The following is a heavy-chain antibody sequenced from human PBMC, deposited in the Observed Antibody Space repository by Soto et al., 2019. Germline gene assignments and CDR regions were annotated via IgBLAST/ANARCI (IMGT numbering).Heavy chain of an antibody. CDR1: GYTFTTYG. CDR2: ISAYNGNT. V-gene: IGHV1-18*01. D-gene: IGHD6-19*01. Sequence: ASVKVSCKASGYTFTTYGISWVRQAPGQGLEWMGWISAYNGNTNYAQKIQGRVTMTTDTSTSTAYMELRSLRSDDTAVYYCARQQWLYYYYGMDVWAQGTTVTVSS. J-gene: IGHJ6*02. CDR3: ARQQWLYYYYGMDV.